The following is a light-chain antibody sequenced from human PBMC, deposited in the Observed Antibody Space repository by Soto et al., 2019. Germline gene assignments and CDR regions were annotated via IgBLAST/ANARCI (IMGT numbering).Light chain of an antibody. J-gene: IGKJ4*01. Sequence: EIVMTQSPATLSVSPGERATLSCRASQNVSSNLAWYQQKPGQAPRLLIYGASTRATGITARFSGSGSGTEITLTISSLQSEDFAVYYCQQYNNWPPLTFGGGTKVEIK. V-gene: IGKV3-15*01. CDR2: GAS. CDR1: QNVSSN. CDR3: QQYNNWPPLT.